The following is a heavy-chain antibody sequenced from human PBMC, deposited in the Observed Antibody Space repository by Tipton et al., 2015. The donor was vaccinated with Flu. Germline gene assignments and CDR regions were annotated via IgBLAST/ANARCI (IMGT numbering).Heavy chain of an antibody. V-gene: IGHV4-59*01. Sequence: LRLSCTVSGGSISSYYWSWIRQPPGKGLEWIGYIYYSGSTNHNPSLKSRVTISVDTSKNQFSLKLSSVTAADTAVYYCARMTTALNFDYWGQGTLVTVSS. CDR3: ARMTTALNFDY. CDR2: IYYSGST. D-gene: IGHD4-11*01. CDR1: GGSISSYY. J-gene: IGHJ4*02.